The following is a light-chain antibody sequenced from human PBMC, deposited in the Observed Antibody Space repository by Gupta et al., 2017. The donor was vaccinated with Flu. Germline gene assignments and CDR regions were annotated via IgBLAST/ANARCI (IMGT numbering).Light chain of an antibody. J-gene: IGLJ3*02. V-gene: IGLV1-44*01. CDR3: AAWDDSRNGGV. CDR2: SDD. Sequence: SLLTPPPPAPAPPGPRVTISCSGSSSNIGSNTVNWYQQLPGAAPRLLMYSDDQRPSGVPDRFSGSKSGTSASLAISGLQAEDEAVYHCAAWDDSRNGGVFGGGTKLTVL. CDR1: SSNIGSNT.